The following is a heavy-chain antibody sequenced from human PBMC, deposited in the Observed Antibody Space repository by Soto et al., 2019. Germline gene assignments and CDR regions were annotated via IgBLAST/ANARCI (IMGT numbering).Heavy chain of an antibody. Sequence: ASGKASCKAFGYTFTSYYMHWVRQAPGQGLEWMGIINPSGGSTSYAQKFKGRVTMTRDTSTSTVYMELSSLRSDDTAVYYCARAEPIKLGYCSSTSCSGLDYWGQGTLVNVSS. CDR2: INPSGGST. D-gene: IGHD2-2*01. V-gene: IGHV1-46*01. J-gene: IGHJ4*02. CDR1: GYTFTSYY. CDR3: ARAEPIKLGYCSSTSCSGLDY.